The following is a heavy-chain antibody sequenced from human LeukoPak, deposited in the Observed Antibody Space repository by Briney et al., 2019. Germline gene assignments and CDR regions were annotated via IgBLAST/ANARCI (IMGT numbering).Heavy chain of an antibody. Sequence: GGSLRLSCVASGFTFRSYAMSWVRQAPGKGLEWVSAVTRNGDTTYYADSVKGRFTISRDNSKNTLYLQMNSLRAEDTAVYYCAKDRNQYFDPNSDYWGQGTLVTVSS. CDR2: VTRNGDTT. J-gene: IGHJ4*02. V-gene: IGHV3-23*01. CDR1: GFTFRSYA. CDR3: AKDRNQYFDPNSDY. D-gene: IGHD3-9*01.